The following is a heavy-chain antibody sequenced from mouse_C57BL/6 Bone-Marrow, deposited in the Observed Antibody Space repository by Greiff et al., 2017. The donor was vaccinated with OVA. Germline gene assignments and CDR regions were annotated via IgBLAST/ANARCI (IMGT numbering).Heavy chain of an antibody. CDR2: ISTGGGST. V-gene: IGHV5-12*01. D-gene: IGHD1-1*01. Sequence: EVKLMESGGGLVQPGGSLKLSCAASGFTFSDYYMYWVRQTPEKRLEWVAYISTGGGSTYYPDTVKGRFTISRDNAKNTLYLQMSRLKSEDTAMYYCARIDYYGSSPYWYFDVWGTGTTVTVSS. CDR1: GFTFSDYY. J-gene: IGHJ1*03. CDR3: ARIDYYGSSPYWYFDV.